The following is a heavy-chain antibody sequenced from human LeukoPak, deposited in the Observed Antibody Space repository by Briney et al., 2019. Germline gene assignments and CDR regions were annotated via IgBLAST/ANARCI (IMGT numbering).Heavy chain of an antibody. CDR3: ASSRRYARLPFDY. Sequence: SETLSLTCTASGGSISSYYWSWIRQPPGKGLEWIGYIYYSGSTNYNPSLKSRVTISVDTSKNQFSLKLSSVTAADTAVYYCASSRRYARLPFDYWGQGILVTVSS. CDR2: IYYSGST. CDR1: GGSISSYY. D-gene: IGHD2-8*01. J-gene: IGHJ4*02. V-gene: IGHV4-59*08.